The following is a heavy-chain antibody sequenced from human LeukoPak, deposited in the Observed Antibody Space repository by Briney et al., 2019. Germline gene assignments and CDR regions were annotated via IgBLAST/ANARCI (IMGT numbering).Heavy chain of an antibody. CDR3: ARAKDYGDYGE. J-gene: IGHJ4*02. Sequence: SETLSLTCAVSGYSISSGYYWGWIRQPPGKGLEWIGSIYHSGSTYYNPSLKSRVTISVDTSKNQFSLKLSSVTAADTDVYYCARAKDYGDYGEWGQGTLVTVSS. CDR1: GYSISSGYY. D-gene: IGHD4-17*01. CDR2: IYHSGST. V-gene: IGHV4-38-2*01.